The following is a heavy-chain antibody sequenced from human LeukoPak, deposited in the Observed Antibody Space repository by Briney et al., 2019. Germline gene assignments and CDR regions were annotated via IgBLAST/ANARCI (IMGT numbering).Heavy chain of an antibody. J-gene: IGHJ6*02. V-gene: IGHV1-2*02. Sequence: GASVKVSCKASGYTFTDYYVHWVRQAPGQGLEWMGWINPNSGGTNYAQNFQGRVTMTRDTSISTAYMEPSSLKSDDTAVYYCARAAGAARGYYYYGMDVWGQGTTVTVSS. CDR3: ARAAGAARGYYYYGMDV. CDR1: GYTFTDYY. D-gene: IGHD6-6*01. CDR2: INPNSGGT.